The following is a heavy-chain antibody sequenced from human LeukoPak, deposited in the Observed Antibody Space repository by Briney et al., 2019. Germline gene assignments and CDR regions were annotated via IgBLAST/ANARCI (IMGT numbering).Heavy chain of an antibody. Sequence: GASVKVSCKASGYTFTGYYMHWVRQAPGQGLEWMGWINPNSGGTNYAQKFQGRVTMTRDTSISTAYMELSRLRSDDTAVYYCARELGESSSWYHADYYYYMDVWGKGTTVTVSS. V-gene: IGHV1-2*02. CDR3: ARELGESSSWYHADYYYYMDV. CDR2: INPNSGGT. D-gene: IGHD6-13*01. CDR1: GYTFTGYY. J-gene: IGHJ6*03.